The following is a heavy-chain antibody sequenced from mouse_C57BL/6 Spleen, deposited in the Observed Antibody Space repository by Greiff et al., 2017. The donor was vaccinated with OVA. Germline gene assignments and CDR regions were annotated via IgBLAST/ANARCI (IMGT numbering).Heavy chain of an antibody. CDR1: GYTFTSYG. Sequence: QVQLKQSGAELARPGASVKLSCKASGYTFTSYGISWVKQRTGQGLEWIGEIYPRSGNTYYNEKFKGKATLTADKSSSTAYMELRSLTSEDSAVYFCARRTTVVGYYAMDYWGQGTSVTVSS. V-gene: IGHV1-81*01. J-gene: IGHJ4*01. D-gene: IGHD1-1*01. CDR3: ARRTTVVGYYAMDY. CDR2: IYPRSGNT.